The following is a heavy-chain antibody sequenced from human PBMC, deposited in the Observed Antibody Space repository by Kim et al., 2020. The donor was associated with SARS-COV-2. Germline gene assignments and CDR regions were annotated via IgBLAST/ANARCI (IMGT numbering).Heavy chain of an antibody. Sequence: SETLSLTCTVSGGSISSSSYYWGWIRQPPGKGLEWIGSIYYSGSTYYNPALKSRVTISVDTSKNQFSLKLGSVTAADTAVYYCLRGKAAAGTDYFDYWGQGTLVTVSS. V-gene: IGHV4-39*01. CDR1: GGSISSSSYY. CDR3: LRGKAAAGTDYFDY. CDR2: IYYSGST. J-gene: IGHJ4*02. D-gene: IGHD6-13*01.